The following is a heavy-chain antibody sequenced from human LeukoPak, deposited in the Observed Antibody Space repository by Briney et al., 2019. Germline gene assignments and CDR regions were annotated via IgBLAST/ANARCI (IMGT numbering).Heavy chain of an antibody. D-gene: IGHD1-1*01. Sequence: NTSETLFLTCTVSGDFITAYYWSWIRQAPGKGLEWIGYVYYSGKTEYNPSLRSRVTISLEMSNHQFSLKLTSVTAADTAVYYCASNTGTVFDNWGQGALVTVSS. V-gene: IGHV4-59*01. CDR2: VYYSGKT. CDR3: ASNTGTVFDN. CDR1: GDFITAYY. J-gene: IGHJ4*02.